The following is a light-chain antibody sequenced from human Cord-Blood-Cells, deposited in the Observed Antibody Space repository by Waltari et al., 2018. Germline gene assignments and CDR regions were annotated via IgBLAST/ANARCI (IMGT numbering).Light chain of an antibody. V-gene: IGKV1-39*01. Sequence: DIQMTQSPSSLSASVGDRVTITCRASQSISSYLNWYKQKPGKAPKLLIYSASSLQSGVPSRFSGSGSGTDCTLTISSLQPEDFATYYCQQSYSTLIDLTFGGGTKVEIK. CDR1: QSISSY. J-gene: IGKJ4*01. CDR3: QQSYSTLIDLT. CDR2: SAS.